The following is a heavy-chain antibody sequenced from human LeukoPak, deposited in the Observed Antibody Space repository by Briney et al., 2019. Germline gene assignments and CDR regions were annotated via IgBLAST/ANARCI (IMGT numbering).Heavy chain of an antibody. V-gene: IGHV3-23*01. Sequence: PGGSLRLSPAASGFTFCSDGMSWVRHAPGGGLWWGSAISGRGGSTHYAHSVKGRFTLSRDTSKNTLYLQMNSLRAADTAVYYCAQLLYSYDSSQPYWGQGTLSPSPQ. D-gene: IGHD3-22*01. CDR2: ISGRGGST. J-gene: IGHJ4*02. CDR1: GFTFCSDG. CDR3: AQLLYSYDSSQPY.